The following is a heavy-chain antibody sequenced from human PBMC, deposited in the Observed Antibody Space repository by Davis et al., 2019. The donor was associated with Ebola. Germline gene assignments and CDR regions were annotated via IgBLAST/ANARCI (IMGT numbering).Heavy chain of an antibody. CDR2: IRARSKSYGT. J-gene: IGHJ4*02. CDR3: TTLIDF. V-gene: IGHV3-73*01. Sequence: PGGSLRLSCAASGFSFSLAAIHWVRQAPGKGLEWVGRIRARSKSYGTAYAESVKGRFTISRDDSKNTAYLQLTSLKIEDAAVYYCTTLIDFWGQGTLVTVSS. D-gene: IGHD3-22*01. CDR1: GFSFSLAA.